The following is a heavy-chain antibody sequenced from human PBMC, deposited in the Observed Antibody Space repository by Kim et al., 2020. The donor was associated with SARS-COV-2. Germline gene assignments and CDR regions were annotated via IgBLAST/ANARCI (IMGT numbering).Heavy chain of an antibody. CDR2: IYYSGST. Sequence: SETLSLTCTVSGGSISSYYWSWIRQPPGKGLEWIGYIYYSGSTNYNPSLKSRVTISVDTSKNQFSLKLSSVTAADTAVYYCARGYFDWFFADYWGQGTLVTVSS. D-gene: IGHD3-9*01. J-gene: IGHJ4*02. V-gene: IGHV4-59*13. CDR3: ARGYFDWFFADY. CDR1: GGSISSYY.